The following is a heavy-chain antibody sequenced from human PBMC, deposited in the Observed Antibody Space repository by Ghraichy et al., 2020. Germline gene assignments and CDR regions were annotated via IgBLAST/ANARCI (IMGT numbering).Heavy chain of an antibody. CDR2: IYYSGST. Sequence: SETLSLTCTVSGGSISSYYWSWIRQPPGKGLEWIGYIYYSGSTNYNPSLKSRVTISVDTSKNQFSLKLSSVTAADTAVYYCARSGSYYDSSGYYFSNWYFDLWGRGTLVTVSS. J-gene: IGHJ2*01. CDR1: GGSISSYY. V-gene: IGHV4-59*08. D-gene: IGHD3-22*01. CDR3: ARSGSYYDSSGYYFSNWYFDL.